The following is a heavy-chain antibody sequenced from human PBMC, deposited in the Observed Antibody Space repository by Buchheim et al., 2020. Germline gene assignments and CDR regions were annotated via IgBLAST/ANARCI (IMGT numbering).Heavy chain of an antibody. CDR3: TRSMAVAGYSFYYYGMDV. J-gene: IGHJ6*02. Sequence: EVQLLESGGDLVQPGGSLRLSCAGSGFTSINHALNWVRQAPGKGLEWVSSITGGGVTTYYADSVKGRFTISRDTSRSTLYLQMNSLRAEDTATYFCTRSMAVAGYSFYYYGMDVWGPGTT. V-gene: IGHV3-23*01. CDR2: ITGGGVTT. CDR1: GFTSINHA. D-gene: IGHD6-19*01.